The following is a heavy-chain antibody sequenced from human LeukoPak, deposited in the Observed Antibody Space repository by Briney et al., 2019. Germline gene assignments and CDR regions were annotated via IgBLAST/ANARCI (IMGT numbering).Heavy chain of an antibody. Sequence: SETLSLTCAVYGGSFSGYYWSWIRQPPGKGLEWIGEINHSGSTNYNPSLKSRVSISVDTSKNQFSLKLSSVTAADTAVYYCATDYGGNGGLDYWGQGTLVTVSS. V-gene: IGHV4-34*01. CDR3: ATDYGGNGGLDY. CDR2: INHSGST. D-gene: IGHD4-23*01. J-gene: IGHJ4*02. CDR1: GGSFSGYY.